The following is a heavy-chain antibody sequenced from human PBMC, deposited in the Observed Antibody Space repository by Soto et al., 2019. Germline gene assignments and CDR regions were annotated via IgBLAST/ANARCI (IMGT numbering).Heavy chain of an antibody. CDR3: ARDFSWFGELIASDY. CDR2: INAGNGNT. CDR1: GYTFTSYA. D-gene: IGHD3-10*01. Sequence: QVQLVQSGAEVKKPGASVKVSCKASGYTFTSYAMHWVRQAPGQRLEWMGGINAGNGNTKYSQKFQGRVTLTRDTSASTAYMELSSLRSEDTAVYYCARDFSWFGELIASDYWGQGTLVTVSS. J-gene: IGHJ4*02. V-gene: IGHV1-3*01.